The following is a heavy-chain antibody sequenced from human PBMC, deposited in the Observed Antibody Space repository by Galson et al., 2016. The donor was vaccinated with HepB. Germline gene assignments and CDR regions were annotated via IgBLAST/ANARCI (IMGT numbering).Heavy chain of an antibody. J-gene: IGHJ3*02. CDR2: IWYDGSNK. CDR1: GFTFSSYG. CDR3: ARDRMITFGGVIVDAFDI. D-gene: IGHD3-16*02. Sequence: SLRLSCAASGFTFSSYGMHWVRQAPGKGLEWVVVIWYDGSNKYYAGSVKGRFTISRDNSKNTLYLQMNSLRAEDTAVYYCARDRMITFGGVIVDAFDIWGQGTMVTVSS. V-gene: IGHV3-33*01.